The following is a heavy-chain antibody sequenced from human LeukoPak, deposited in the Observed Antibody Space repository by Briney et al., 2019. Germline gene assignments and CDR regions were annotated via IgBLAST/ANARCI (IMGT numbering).Heavy chain of an antibody. CDR2: IKPDGSEK. D-gene: IGHD3-9*01. CDR1: GFSFSTYS. J-gene: IGHJ4*02. CDR3: ARGLVHSDY. Sequence: GGSLRLSCAASGFSFSTYSMNWVRQAAGKGLEWVAYIKPDGSEKYYVDSVKGRFTISRDNAKNSLYLQMNSLRAEDTAVYYCARGLVHSDYWGQGTLVTVSS. V-gene: IGHV3-7*04.